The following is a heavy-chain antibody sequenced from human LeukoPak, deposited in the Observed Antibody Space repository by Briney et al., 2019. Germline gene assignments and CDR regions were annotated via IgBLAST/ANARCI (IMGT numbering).Heavy chain of an antibody. Sequence: GASVKVSCKASGGTFSSYAISWVRQAPGQGLEWMGGIIPIFGTANYAQKFQGRVTMTRDTSTSTVYMELSSLRSEDTAVYYCARDPRDDFWSGLVPAAYYFDYWGQGTLVTVSS. V-gene: IGHV1-69*05. J-gene: IGHJ4*02. CDR2: IIPIFGTA. CDR3: ARDPRDDFWSGLVPAAYYFDY. CDR1: GGTFSSYA. D-gene: IGHD3-3*01.